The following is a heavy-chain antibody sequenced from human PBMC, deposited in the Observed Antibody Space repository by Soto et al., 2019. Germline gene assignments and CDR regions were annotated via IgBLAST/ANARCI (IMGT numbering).Heavy chain of an antibody. CDR2: IWYDGSNK. J-gene: IGHJ3*02. V-gene: IGHV3-30*02. Sequence: GGSLRLSCAASGFTFSSYGMHWVRQAPGKGLEWVAVIWYDGSNKYYADSVKGRFTISRDNSKNTLYLQMNSLRAEDTAVYYCAKDAYYYDSSGYYYPTDAFDIWGQGTMVTVSS. CDR3: AKDAYYYDSSGYYYPTDAFDI. CDR1: GFTFSSYG. D-gene: IGHD3-22*01.